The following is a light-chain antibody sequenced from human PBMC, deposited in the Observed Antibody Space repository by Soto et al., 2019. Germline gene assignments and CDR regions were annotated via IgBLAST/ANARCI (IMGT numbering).Light chain of an antibody. V-gene: IGKV3-15*01. CDR3: QQYNNWPPLT. CDR2: GAS. J-gene: IGKJ4*01. CDR1: QSVSSN. Sequence: EIVMTQSPATLSVSPGERATLSCRASQSVSSNLAWYQQKPGQAPRLLIYGASTRATGIPARFSGSGSGTEVTLTLNRPQSEDFAVYYCQQYNNWPPLTFGGGTKVEIK.